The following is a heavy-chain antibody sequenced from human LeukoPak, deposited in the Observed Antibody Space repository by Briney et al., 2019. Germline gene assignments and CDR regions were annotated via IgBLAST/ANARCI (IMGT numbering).Heavy chain of an antibody. V-gene: IGHV3-53*01. CDR3: ARVDAAVLYY. CDR2: IYSGGST. Sequence: PGGSLRLSCAASGFTVSSKYMSWVRQAPGKGLEWVSVIYSGGSTYYADSVKGRFTISRDNSKNTLYLQMNSLRAEDTAVYYCARVDAAVLYYWGQGTLVTVSS. CDR1: GFTVSSKY. D-gene: IGHD6-25*01. J-gene: IGHJ4*02.